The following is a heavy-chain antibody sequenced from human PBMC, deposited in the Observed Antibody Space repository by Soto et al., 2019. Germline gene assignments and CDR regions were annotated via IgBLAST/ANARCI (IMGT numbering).Heavy chain of an antibody. J-gene: IGHJ4*02. CDR1: GFTFSSYA. Sequence: QVQLVESGGGVVQPGRSLRLSCAASGFTFSSYAIHWVRQAPGKGLEWVAVISDDGSKKYYADSVKGRFNISRDNSKNTVFLQMNSLRTADTAVYSCARDVDYGDYVPFDYWGQGTLVTVSS. V-gene: IGHV3-30-3*01. D-gene: IGHD4-17*01. CDR2: ISDDGSKK. CDR3: ARDVDYGDYVPFDY.